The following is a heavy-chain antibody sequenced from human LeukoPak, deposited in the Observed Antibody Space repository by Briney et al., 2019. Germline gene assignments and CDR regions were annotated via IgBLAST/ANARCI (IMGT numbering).Heavy chain of an antibody. CDR1: GFTFTSYG. CDR3: ANLGDYYDSSGYYFSGY. Sequence: GGSLRLSCAASGFTFTSYGMHWVRQAPGKGLEWVAVISYDGSYKYYADSVKGRFTISRDNSKNTLYLQMNSLRAEDTAVYYCANLGDYYDSSGYYFSGYWGQGTLVTVSS. D-gene: IGHD3-22*01. V-gene: IGHV3-30*18. CDR2: ISYDGSYK. J-gene: IGHJ4*02.